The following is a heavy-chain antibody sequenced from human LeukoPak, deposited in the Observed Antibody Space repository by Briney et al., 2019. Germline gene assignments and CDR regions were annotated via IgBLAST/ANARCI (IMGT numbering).Heavy chain of an antibody. J-gene: IGHJ4*02. Sequence: PSETLSLTCTVSGGSISSYYWSWIRQPPGKGLEWIGYISYSGSTNYNPSLKSRVTISVDTSKNQFSLKLSSVTAADTAVYYRARGGAAAGRNFDYWGQGTLVTVSS. CDR3: ARGGAAAGRNFDY. D-gene: IGHD6-13*01. V-gene: IGHV4-59*01. CDR1: GGSISSYY. CDR2: ISYSGST.